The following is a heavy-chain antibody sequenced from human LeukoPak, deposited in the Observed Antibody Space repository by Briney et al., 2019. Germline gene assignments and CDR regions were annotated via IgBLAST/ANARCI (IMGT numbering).Heavy chain of an antibody. J-gene: IGHJ4*02. CDR3: AKSGYNRFDY. V-gene: IGHV3-23*01. Sequence: GGSLRLSCAASGFTFSSSAMSWVRQAPGKGLEWVSNSGSGSGGSTYYADSAKGRFTISRDNSENTLYLQMNSLRAEDTAVYYCAKSGYNRFDYWGQGTLVTVSS. D-gene: IGHD5-24*01. CDR2: SGSGSGGST. CDR1: GFTFSSSA.